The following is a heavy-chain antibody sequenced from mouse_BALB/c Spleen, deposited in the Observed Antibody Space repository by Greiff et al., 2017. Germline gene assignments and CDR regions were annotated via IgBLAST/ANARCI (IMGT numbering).Heavy chain of an antibody. CDR2: INPGSGGT. CDR3: ARGGITTVPGNYYAMDY. D-gene: IGHD1-1*01. Sequence: QVQLKQSGAELVRPGTSVKVSCKASGYAFTNYLIEWVKQRPGQGLEWIGVINPGSGGTNYNEKFKGKATLTADKSSSTAYMQLSSLTSDDSAVYFCARGGITTVPGNYYAMDYWGQGTSVTVSS. CDR1: GYAFTNYL. J-gene: IGHJ4*01. V-gene: IGHV1-54*01.